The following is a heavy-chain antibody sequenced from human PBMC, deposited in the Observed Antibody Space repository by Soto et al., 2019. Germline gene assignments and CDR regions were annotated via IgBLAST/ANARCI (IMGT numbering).Heavy chain of an antibody. J-gene: IGHJ5*02. CDR2: IYYSGTT. Sequence: PSETLSLTCSVSADSIASGGHCWGWIRQPPGKGLEWIGCIYYSGTTYYSPSLKSRLAISVDTSKRQFSLKLTSVTAADTAVYYCARAGNYNDPWYTWFDPWGQGTLVTVSS. D-gene: IGHD3-10*01. CDR1: ADSIASGGHC. CDR3: ARAGNYNDPWYTWFDP. V-gene: IGHV4-31*02.